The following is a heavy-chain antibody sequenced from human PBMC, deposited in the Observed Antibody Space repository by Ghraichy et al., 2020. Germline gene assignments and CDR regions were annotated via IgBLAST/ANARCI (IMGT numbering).Heavy chain of an antibody. Sequence: GGSLRLSCAASGFTFSTYAMSWVRQAPGKGLEWVSSISGSGAGTYYADSVKGRFTISRDNSKSTLYLQMNSLRAEDTAVYYCAPNGRCGGDCYYFDYWGQGTLVTVSS. V-gene: IGHV3-23*01. D-gene: IGHD2-21*02. CDR2: ISGSGAGT. CDR3: APNGRCGGDCYYFDY. CDR1: GFTFSTYA. J-gene: IGHJ4*02.